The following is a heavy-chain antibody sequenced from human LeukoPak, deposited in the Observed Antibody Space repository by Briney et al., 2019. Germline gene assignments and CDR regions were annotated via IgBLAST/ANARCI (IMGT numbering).Heavy chain of an antibody. CDR2: IMQDGSEK. Sequence: PGGSLRLSCAASGFTFSSYWMSWVRQAPGKGLEWVANIMQDGSEKYYVDSVKGRFTISRDNAKNSLYLQMNSLRAEDTAVYYCARGDSYYYYYMDVWGKGTTVTISS. CDR3: ARGDSYYYYYMDV. J-gene: IGHJ6*03. D-gene: IGHD3/OR15-3a*01. CDR1: GFTFSSYW. V-gene: IGHV3-7*01.